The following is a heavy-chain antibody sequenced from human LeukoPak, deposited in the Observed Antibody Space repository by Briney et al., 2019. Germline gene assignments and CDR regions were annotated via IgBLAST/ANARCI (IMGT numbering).Heavy chain of an antibody. J-gene: IGHJ3*02. V-gene: IGHV5-51*01. CDR3: ALRSGNDDAYDI. CDR1: GYNFPTSW. D-gene: IGHD1-1*01. Sequence: GESLKISCKGSGYNFPTSWIGWVRQMPGKGLEWMGIIYPTDSDTRLSPSFQGQVTISVDKSISTAYLEWFSLEASDSAIYYGALRSGNDDAYDIWGQGTMVTVSS. CDR2: IYPTDSDT.